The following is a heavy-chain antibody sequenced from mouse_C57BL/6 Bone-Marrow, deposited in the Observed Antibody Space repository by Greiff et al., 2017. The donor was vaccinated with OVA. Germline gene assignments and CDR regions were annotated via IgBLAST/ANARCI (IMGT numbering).Heavy chain of an antibody. CDR1: GYSITSGYY. CDR2: ISYDGSN. CDR3: ARYDYVLDY. D-gene: IGHD2-4*01. J-gene: IGHJ2*01. Sequence: ESGPGLVKPSQSLSLTCSVTGYSITSGYYWNWIRQFPGNKLEWMGYISYDGSNNYNPSLKNRISITRDTSKNQFFLKLNSVTTEDTATYYCARYDYVLDYWGQGTTLTVSS. V-gene: IGHV3-6*01.